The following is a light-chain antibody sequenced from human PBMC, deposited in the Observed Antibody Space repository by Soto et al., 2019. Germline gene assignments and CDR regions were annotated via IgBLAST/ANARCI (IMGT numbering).Light chain of an antibody. J-gene: IGKJ1*01. Sequence: EIVLTQSPGTLSLSPGERATLSCRASQSVSSSYLAWYQQKPGQAPRLLIYGASSRATGIPDRFSGSGSGTDFTLTISRLEPEDFAVYYCQQYDNSPPTFGQGTKVEIK. CDR3: QQYDNSPPT. V-gene: IGKV3-20*01. CDR1: QSVSSSY. CDR2: GAS.